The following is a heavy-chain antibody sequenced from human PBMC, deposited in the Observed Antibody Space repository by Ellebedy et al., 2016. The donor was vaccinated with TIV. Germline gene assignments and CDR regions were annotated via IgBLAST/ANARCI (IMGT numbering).Heavy chain of an antibody. CDR3: ATGARNGYYFDY. CDR1: GYSFASQW. CDR2: IYPGDSDT. Sequence: GESLKISCQGSGYSFASQWISWVRQVPGKGLEWMGIIYPGDSDTRYSPSFQGQVTISADKSISTAYLQWSSLRASDTAIYYCATGARNGYYFDYWGQGTLVTVSS. D-gene: IGHD1-26*01. J-gene: IGHJ4*02. V-gene: IGHV5-51*01.